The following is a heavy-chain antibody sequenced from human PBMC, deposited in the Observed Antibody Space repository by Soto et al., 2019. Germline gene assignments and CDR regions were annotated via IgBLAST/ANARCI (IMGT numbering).Heavy chain of an antibody. V-gene: IGHV4-59*01. D-gene: IGHD6-13*01. CDR2: MYYSETT. J-gene: IGHJ5*02. CDR3: ARANSSTWYKLEYKWFDP. Sequence: SETLSLTCTVSGASINDYYWSWIRQTPGKGLEWVGFMYYSETTKYNPSLKGRVNMSLDTSKNQVSLNLNSVTAADTAVYYCARANSSTWYKLEYKWFDPWGQGTLVTVS. CDR1: GASINDYY.